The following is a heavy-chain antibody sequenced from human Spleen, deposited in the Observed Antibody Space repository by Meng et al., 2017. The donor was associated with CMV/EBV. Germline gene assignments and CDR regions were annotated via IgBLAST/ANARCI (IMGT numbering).Heavy chain of an antibody. D-gene: IGHD3-16*01. J-gene: IGHJ4*02. CDR1: GFTFSSYG. Sequence: CAASGFTFSSYGMHWVRQAPGKGLEWVAVIWYDGSNKYYADSVKGRFTISRDNSKNTLYLQMNSLRAEDTAVYYCAKEAGLSFHFDYWGQGTLVTVSS. CDR2: IWYDGSNK. V-gene: IGHV3-33*06. CDR3: AKEAGLSFHFDY.